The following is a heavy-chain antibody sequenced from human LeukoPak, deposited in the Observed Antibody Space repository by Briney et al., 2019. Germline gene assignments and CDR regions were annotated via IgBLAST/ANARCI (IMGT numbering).Heavy chain of an antibody. CDR2: INHSGST. Sequence: SETLSLTCAVYGGSFSGYYWSWIRQPPGKGLEWIGEINHSGSTNYNPSLKSRVTISVDTSKNQFSLKLSSVTAADTAVYYCARPPTYCGGDCYWRFQHWGQGTLVTVSS. CDR1: GGSFSGYY. V-gene: IGHV4-34*01. J-gene: IGHJ1*01. CDR3: ARPPTYCGGDCYWRFQH. D-gene: IGHD2-21*02.